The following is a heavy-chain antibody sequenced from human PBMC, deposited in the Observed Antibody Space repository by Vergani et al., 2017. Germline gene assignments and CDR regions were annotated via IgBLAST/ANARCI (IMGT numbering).Heavy chain of an antibody. CDR3: AREGRAIFGVVMGYYYYMDV. Sequence: EVQLLESGGGLVQPGGSLRLSCAASGFTVSSNYMSWVRQAPGKGLEWVSVIYSGGSTYYADSVKGRFTISRDNSKNTLYLQMNSLRAEDTAVYYWAREGRAIFGVVMGYYYYMDVWGKGTTVTVSS. CDR2: IYSGGST. D-gene: IGHD3-3*01. V-gene: IGHV3-53*01. J-gene: IGHJ6*03. CDR1: GFTVSSNY.